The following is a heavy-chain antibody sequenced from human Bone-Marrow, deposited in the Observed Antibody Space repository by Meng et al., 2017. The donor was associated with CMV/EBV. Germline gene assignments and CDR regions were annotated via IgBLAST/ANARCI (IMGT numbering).Heavy chain of an antibody. CDR2: ISGSGDST. CDR3: AKRSTAFLS. V-gene: IGHV3-23*01. CDR1: GFTFSSYW. Sequence: GESLKISCAASGFTFSSYWMSWVRQAPGKGLEWVSSISGSGDSTYYIDSAKGRFTISRDNSKTSLYLQMNSLRVEDTAIYYCAKRSTAFLSWGQGTLVTASS. J-gene: IGHJ4*02. D-gene: IGHD5-18*01.